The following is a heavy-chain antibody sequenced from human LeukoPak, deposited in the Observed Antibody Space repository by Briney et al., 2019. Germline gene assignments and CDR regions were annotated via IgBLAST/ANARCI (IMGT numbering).Heavy chain of an antibody. CDR1: DGSFSGYY. D-gene: IGHD3-22*01. CDR3: AREPGFDSSGYLNWFDP. V-gene: IGHV4-34*01. Sequence: SETLSLTCAVYDGSFSGYYWSWIRQPPGKGLEWIGEINHSGSTNYNPSLKSRVTISVDTSKNQFSLKLTSVTAADTAVYYCAREPGFDSSGYLNWFDPWGQGTLVTVSS. CDR2: INHSGST. J-gene: IGHJ5*02.